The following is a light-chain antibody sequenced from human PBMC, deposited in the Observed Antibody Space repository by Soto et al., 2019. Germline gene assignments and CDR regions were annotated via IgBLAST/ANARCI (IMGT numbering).Light chain of an antibody. Sequence: QSVLSQPPSASGTPGQRVTISCSGSSSNIEINFVYWYQQLPGTAPKLLIYSNNQRPSGVPDRFTGSRSGTSASLAIRGLQSEDEAEYYCAVWDDSLSGYVFGTGTKVTVL. CDR3: AVWDDSLSGYV. CDR1: SSNIEINF. CDR2: SNN. V-gene: IGLV1-47*02. J-gene: IGLJ1*01.